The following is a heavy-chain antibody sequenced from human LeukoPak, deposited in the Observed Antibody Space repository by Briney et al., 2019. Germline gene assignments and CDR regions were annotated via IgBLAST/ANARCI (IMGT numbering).Heavy chain of an antibody. J-gene: IGHJ4*02. CDR2: ISAYNGNT. D-gene: IGHD2-15*01. CDR3: ARARLSAVVSNY. CDR1: GYTFTSYG. V-gene: IGHV1-18*01. Sequence: ASVEVSCKASGYTFTSYGISWVRQAPGQGLEWMGWISAYNGNTNYAQKLQGRVTMTTDTSTSTAYMELRSLRSDDTAVYYCARARLSAVVSNYWGQGTLVTVSS.